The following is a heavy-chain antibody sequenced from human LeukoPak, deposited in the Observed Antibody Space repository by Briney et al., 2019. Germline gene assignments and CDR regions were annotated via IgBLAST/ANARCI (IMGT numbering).Heavy chain of an antibody. CDR1: GYTFTNYV. CDR2: INASNGNT. J-gene: IGHJ4*02. CDR3: ARREGFDF. Sequence: ASVKVSCKASGYTFTNYVMHWVRQAPGQRLEWMGWINASNGNTKYSQKFQGRVTITRDTSASTAYMELSSLRSEDTAVYYCARREGFDFWGQGTLVTVSS. V-gene: IGHV1-3*01.